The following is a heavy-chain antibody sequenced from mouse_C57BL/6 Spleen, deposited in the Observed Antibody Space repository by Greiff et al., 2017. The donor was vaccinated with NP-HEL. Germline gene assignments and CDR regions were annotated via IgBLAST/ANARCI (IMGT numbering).Heavy chain of an antibody. CDR2: INPNNGGT. CDR1: GYTFTDYN. J-gene: IGHJ4*01. D-gene: IGHD2-1*01. CDR3: ASYGNSGAMDY. Sequence: EVQLQQSGPELVKPGASVKIPCKASGYTFTDYNVDWVKQSHGKSLEWIGDINPNNGGTIYNQKFKGKATLTVDKSSSTAYMELRSLTSEDTAVYYCASYGNSGAMDYWGQGTSVTVSS. V-gene: IGHV1-18*01.